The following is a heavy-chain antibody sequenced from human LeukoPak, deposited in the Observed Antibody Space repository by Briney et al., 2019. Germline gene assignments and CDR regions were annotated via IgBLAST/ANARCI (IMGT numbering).Heavy chain of an antibody. V-gene: IGHV3-30*01. J-gene: IGHJ4*02. CDR2: ISYDGSNK. CDR1: GFTFSSYA. D-gene: IGHD1-26*01. Sequence: PGGSLRLSCAASGFTFSSYAMHWVRQAPGKGLEWVAVISYDGSNKYYADSVKGRFTISRDNSKNTLYLQMNSLRAEDTAAYYCARDLRSGSYYYWGQGTLVTVSS. CDR3: ARDLRSGSYYY.